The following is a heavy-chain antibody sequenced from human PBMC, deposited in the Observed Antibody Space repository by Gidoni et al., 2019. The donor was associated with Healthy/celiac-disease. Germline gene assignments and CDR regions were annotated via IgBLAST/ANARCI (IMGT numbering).Heavy chain of an antibody. J-gene: IGHJ5*02. D-gene: IGHD6-13*01. CDR2: INHSGST. V-gene: IGHV4-34*01. CDR3: ARGGIAAAATPDNWFDP. CDR1: GGSFSGYY. Sequence: QVQLQQWGAGLLKPSETLSLTCAVYGGSFSGYYWSWIRQPPGKGLEWIGEINHSGSTNYNPSLKSRVTISVDTSKNQFSLKLSSVTAADTAVYYCARGGIAAAATPDNWFDPWGQGTLVTVSS.